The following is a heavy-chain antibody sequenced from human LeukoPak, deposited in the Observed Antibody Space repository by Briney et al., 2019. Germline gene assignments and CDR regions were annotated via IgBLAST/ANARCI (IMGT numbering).Heavy chain of an antibody. Sequence: GGSLRLSCAASGFTFSSYAMSWVRQAPGRGLEWVSSISGSGGSTYYADSVKGRFTISRDNSKNTLYLQMYSLRAEDTAVYYCAKDLQTRMVRGVYYYFDYWGQGTLVTVSS. CDR1: GFTFSSYA. V-gene: IGHV3-23*01. CDR3: AKDLQTRMVRGVYYYFDY. D-gene: IGHD3-10*01. CDR2: ISGSGGST. J-gene: IGHJ4*02.